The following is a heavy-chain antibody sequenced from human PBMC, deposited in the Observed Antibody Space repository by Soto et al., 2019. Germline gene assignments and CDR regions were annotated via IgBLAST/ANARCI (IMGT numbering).Heavy chain of an antibody. CDR1: GGSISSYY. Sequence: PSETLSLTCTVSGGSISSYYWIWIRQPPGKGLEWIGYIYYSGSTNYNPSLKSRVTISVDTSKNQFSLKLSSVTAADTAVYYCARDTHTYSSSSNYYYGMDVWGQGTTVTVSS. J-gene: IGHJ6*02. CDR3: ARDTHTYSSSSNYYYGMDV. V-gene: IGHV4-59*01. D-gene: IGHD6-6*01. CDR2: IYYSGST.